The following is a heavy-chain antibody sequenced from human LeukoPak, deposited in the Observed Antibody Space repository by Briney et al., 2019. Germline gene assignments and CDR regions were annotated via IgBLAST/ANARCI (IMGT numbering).Heavy chain of an antibody. CDR3: ARVDYGDYAGEDY. CDR1: GFTFSRFS. J-gene: IGHJ4*02. Sequence: GGSLRLACAASGFTFSRFSMNWVRQAPGKGLEWVSYVSSSSGTIYYADSVKGRFTISRDNAKNSLYLQMNSLRAEDTAVYYCARVDYGDYAGEDYWGQGTLVTVSS. V-gene: IGHV3-48*04. CDR2: VSSSSGTI. D-gene: IGHD4-17*01.